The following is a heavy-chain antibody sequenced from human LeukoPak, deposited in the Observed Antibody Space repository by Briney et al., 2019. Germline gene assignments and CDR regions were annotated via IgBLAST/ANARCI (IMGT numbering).Heavy chain of an antibody. Sequence: SETLSLTCTVSGGSISSSSYYWGWIRQPPGKWLEWIGSIYYSGSTYYNPSLKSRVTISVDTSKNQFSLKLSSVTAADTAVYYCARQLTYYDFWSGYYARGYYYYYYMDVWGKGTTVTVSS. V-gene: IGHV4-39*01. D-gene: IGHD3-3*01. CDR2: IYYSGST. CDR1: GGSISSSSYY. J-gene: IGHJ6*03. CDR3: ARQLTYYDFWSGYYARGYYYYYYMDV.